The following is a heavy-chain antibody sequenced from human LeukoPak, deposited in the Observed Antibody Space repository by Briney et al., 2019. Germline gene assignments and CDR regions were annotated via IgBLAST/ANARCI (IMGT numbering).Heavy chain of an antibody. CDR3: ARGQDYVWGSYRSNWFDP. D-gene: IGHD3-16*02. J-gene: IGHJ5*02. V-gene: IGHV4-34*01. CDR2: INHSGST. CDR1: GGSFSGYY. Sequence: SETLSLTCAVYGGSFSGYYWSWIRQPPGKGLEWIGEINHSGSTNYNPSLKSRVTISVDTSKSQFPLKLSSVTAADTAVYYCARGQDYVWGSYRSNWFDPWGQGTLVTVSS.